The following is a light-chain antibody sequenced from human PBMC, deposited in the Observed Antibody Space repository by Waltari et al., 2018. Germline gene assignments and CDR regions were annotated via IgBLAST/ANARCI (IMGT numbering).Light chain of an antibody. CDR1: SRDVGGYDT. V-gene: IGLV2-8*01. Sequence: QSALTQPPSASGSPGQSVTISCHGTSRDVGGYDTVPWYQQHPDKAPKLMIYEVTKRPSVVPDRFSGSKSGNTASLTVSGLQAEDEADYYCSSYAGSNLWVFGGGTKLTVL. CDR2: EVT. J-gene: IGLJ3*02. CDR3: SSYAGSNLWV.